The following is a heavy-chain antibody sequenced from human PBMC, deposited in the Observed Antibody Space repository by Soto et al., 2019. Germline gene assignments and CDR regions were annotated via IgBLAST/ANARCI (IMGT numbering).Heavy chain of an antibody. CDR3: ARSHHPDY. CDR2: IGGGDHDR. J-gene: IGHJ4*02. CDR1: GFTFSIFA. V-gene: IGHV3-23*01. Sequence: EVQLLESGGGLVQPGGSLRLSCAASGFTFSIFAMSWVRQAPGKGLEWVSSIGGGDHDRYYTDSVRGRFTISRDNSKNTLYLQMNSLRAEDTAVYYCARSHHPDYWGQGTLVTVSS.